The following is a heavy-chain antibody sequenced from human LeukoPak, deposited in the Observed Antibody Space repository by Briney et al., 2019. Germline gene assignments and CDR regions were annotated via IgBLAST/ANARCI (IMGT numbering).Heavy chain of an antibody. CDR3: ARDRLAATNY. V-gene: IGHV3-23*01. Sequence: GGSLRLSCAASGFTFSSYGMSWVRQAPGKGLEWVSGISGSGGSTYYADSVKGRFTISRDNAKNTLYLQMNSLRAEDTAVYYCARDRLAATNYCGQGTLVTVSS. CDR1: GFTFSSYG. J-gene: IGHJ4*02. CDR2: ISGSGGST. D-gene: IGHD2-15*01.